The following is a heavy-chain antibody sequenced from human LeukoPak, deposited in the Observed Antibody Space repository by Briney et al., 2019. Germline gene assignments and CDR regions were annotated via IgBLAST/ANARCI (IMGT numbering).Heavy chain of an antibody. CDR2: IKQDGSEK. Sequence: GGSLRLSCAASGFTFSSYAMSWVRQAPGKGLEWVANIKQDGSEKYYVDSVKGRFTISRDNAKNSLYLQMNSLRAEDTAVYYCASSHKYCSSTNCRDYWGQGTLVTVSS. V-gene: IGHV3-7*03. CDR3: ASSHKYCSSTNCRDY. D-gene: IGHD2-2*01. J-gene: IGHJ4*02. CDR1: GFTFSSYA.